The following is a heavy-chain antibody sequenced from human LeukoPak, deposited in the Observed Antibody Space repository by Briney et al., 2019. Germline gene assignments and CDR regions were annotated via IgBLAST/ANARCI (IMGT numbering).Heavy chain of an antibody. Sequence: SETLSLTCTVSGGSISSSSYYWGWIRQPPGKGLEWIGSIYYSGSTYYNPSLKSRVTISVDTSKNQFSLKLSSVTAADTAVYYCAGPAAAAHYWGQGTLVTVSS. V-gene: IGHV4-39*01. CDR1: GGSISSSSYY. D-gene: IGHD6-13*01. CDR3: AGPAAAAHY. J-gene: IGHJ4*02. CDR2: IYYSGST.